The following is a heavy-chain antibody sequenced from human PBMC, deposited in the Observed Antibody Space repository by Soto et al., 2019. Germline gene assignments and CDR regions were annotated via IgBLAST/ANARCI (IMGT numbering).Heavy chain of an antibody. CDR3: ARDLGYQPPDAFDI. CDR2: IKQDGSEK. D-gene: IGHD2-2*01. V-gene: IGHV3-7*01. J-gene: IGHJ3*02. CDR1: GFTFSSYW. Sequence: GGSLRLSCPASGFTFSSYWMSWVRQAPGKGLEWVANIKQDGSEKYYVDSVKGRFTISRDNAKNSLYLQMNSLRAEDTAAYYCARDLGYQPPDAFDIWGQGTMVTVSS.